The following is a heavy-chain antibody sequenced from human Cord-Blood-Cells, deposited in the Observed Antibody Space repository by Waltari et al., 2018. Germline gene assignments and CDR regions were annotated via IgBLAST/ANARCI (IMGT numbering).Heavy chain of an antibody. J-gene: IGHJ4*02. CDR2: ISYDGSNK. D-gene: IGHD6-6*01. CDR3: ARGLYSSSFPFDY. Sequence: KGLEWVAVISYDGSNKYYADSVKGRFTIPRDNSKNTLYLQMNSLRAEDTAVYYCARGLYSSSFPFDYWGQGTLVTVSS. V-gene: IGHV3-30-3*01.